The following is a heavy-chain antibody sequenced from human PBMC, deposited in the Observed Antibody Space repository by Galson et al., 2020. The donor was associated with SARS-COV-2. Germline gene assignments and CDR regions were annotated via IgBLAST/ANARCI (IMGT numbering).Heavy chain of an antibody. V-gene: IGHV4-59*08. CDR2: IYYSGST. CDR1: GGSISSYY. J-gene: IGHJ4*02. D-gene: IGHD3-3*01. Sequence: SETLSLTCTVSGGSISSYYWSWIRQPPGKGLEWIGYIYYSGSTNYNPSLKSRVTISVDTPKNQFSLKLSSVTAADTAVYYCARQEKVTIFGVVISEAYFGYWGQGTLVTVSS. CDR3: ARQEKVTIFGVVISEAYFGY.